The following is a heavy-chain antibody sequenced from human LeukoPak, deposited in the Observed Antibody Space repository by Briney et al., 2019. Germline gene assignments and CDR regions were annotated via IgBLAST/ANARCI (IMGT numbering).Heavy chain of an antibody. J-gene: IGHJ4*02. CDR3: AKDIEQLLYYFDY. D-gene: IGHD6-6*01. CDR1: GFAFSSYA. CDR2: ISGSGGST. V-gene: IGHV3-23*01. Sequence: PGGSLRLSCAASGFAFSSYAMSWVRQAPGKGLEWVSAISGSGGSTYYADSVKGRFTISRDNSKNTLYLQMNSLRAEDTAVYYCAKDIEQLLYYFDYWGQGTLVTVSS.